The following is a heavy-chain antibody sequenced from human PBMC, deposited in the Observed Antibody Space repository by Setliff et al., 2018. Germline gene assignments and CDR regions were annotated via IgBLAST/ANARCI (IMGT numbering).Heavy chain of an antibody. CDR3: ARDNTIVGATDY. J-gene: IGHJ4*02. D-gene: IGHD1-26*01. CDR1: GGSLNSGSYY. Sequence: LSLTCAVSGGSLNSGSYYWSWIRQPAGKGLEWVGRLHTSGSTNYNPSLKSRVTISVDTSKNQFSLKVTSVTAADTAVYFCARDNTIVGATDYWGQGALVTVSS. CDR2: LHTSGST. V-gene: IGHV4-61*02.